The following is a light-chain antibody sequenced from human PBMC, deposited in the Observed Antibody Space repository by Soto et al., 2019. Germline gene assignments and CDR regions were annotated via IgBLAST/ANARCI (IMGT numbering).Light chain of an antibody. CDR1: QSVSNNY. CDR3: QQYGSSGT. J-gene: IGKJ1*01. V-gene: IGKV3-20*01. Sequence: EIVLTQSPVTLSLSPWERATLSCRASQSVSNNYLAWYQQKPGQAPRLLIYGASNRATGIPDRFSGSGSGTDFTLTISRLEPEEFAVYYCQQYGSSGTFGQGTKVDIK. CDR2: GAS.